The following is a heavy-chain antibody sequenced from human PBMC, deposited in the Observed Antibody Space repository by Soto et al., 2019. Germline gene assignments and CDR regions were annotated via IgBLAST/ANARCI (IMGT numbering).Heavy chain of an antibody. D-gene: IGHD4-17*01. V-gene: IGHV4-39*01. J-gene: IGHJ3*02. CDR3: ARRATTVTYDAFDI. Sequence: PSETLSLTCTVSGGSISSSSYYWGWIRQPPGKGLEWIGSIYYSGTAHYTPSLKSRLTISVDTSKNQFSLNLSAVTAADTAVYYCARRATTVTYDAFDIWGQGTMVTVS. CDR2: IYYSGTA. CDR1: GGSISSSSYY.